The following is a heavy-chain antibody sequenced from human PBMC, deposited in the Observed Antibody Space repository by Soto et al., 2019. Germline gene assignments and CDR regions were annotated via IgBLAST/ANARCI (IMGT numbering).Heavy chain of an antibody. CDR2: IYYSGST. D-gene: IGHD3-22*01. CDR1: GGSISGGGVS. Sequence: TLSLTCTVSGGSISGGGVSWIWIRQSPGKGLELIGYIYYSGSTYYNPSLKSRVTISVDRSKNEFSLRLSSVTAADTAVYYCARATFIRKGYYDATDYYYFDYWGQGTLVTVSS. V-gene: IGHV4-30-2*06. J-gene: IGHJ4*02. CDR3: ARATFIRKGYYDATDYYYFDY.